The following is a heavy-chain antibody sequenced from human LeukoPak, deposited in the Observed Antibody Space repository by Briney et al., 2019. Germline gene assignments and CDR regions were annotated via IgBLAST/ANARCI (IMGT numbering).Heavy chain of an antibody. J-gene: IGHJ5*02. CDR1: GGSISSYY. V-gene: IGHV4-59*01. CDR3: ARGLTLFDP. Sequence: SETLPLTCTVSGGSISSYYWSWIRQPPGKGLEWIGYIYYSGSTNYNPSFKSRVTISIDKSKNQFSLKLSSVTATDTGVYYCARGLTLFDPWGQGTLVTVSS. CDR2: IYYSGST. D-gene: IGHD1-20*01.